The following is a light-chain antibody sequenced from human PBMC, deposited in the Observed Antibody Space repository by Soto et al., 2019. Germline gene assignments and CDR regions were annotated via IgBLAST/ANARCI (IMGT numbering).Light chain of an antibody. Sequence: QSALTQPASVSGSPGQSITISCTGTSNDVGSYKFVSWYQQYPGKAPKLIIFEVSKRPSGVTNRFSGSKSGKRASLTISGLRAEDEADYYCCSYTSNTFPYVLGSGTKVTVL. CDR1: SNDVGSYKF. CDR2: EVS. J-gene: IGLJ1*01. CDR3: CSYTSNTFPYV. V-gene: IGLV2-23*02.